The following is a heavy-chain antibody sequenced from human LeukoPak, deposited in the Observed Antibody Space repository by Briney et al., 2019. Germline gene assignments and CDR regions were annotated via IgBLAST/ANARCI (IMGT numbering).Heavy chain of an antibody. V-gene: IGHV4-61*02. D-gene: IGHD3-3*01. CDR2: IYTSGST. CDR1: GGSISSSGYY. CDR3: AREGEEWLLYFFDY. J-gene: IGHJ4*02. Sequence: SETLSLTCIVSGGSISSSGYYWSWIRQPAGKGLEWIGRIYTSGSTNYNPSLKSRVTISVDTSKNQFSLKLSSVTAADTAVYYCAREGEEWLLYFFDYWGQGTLVTVSS.